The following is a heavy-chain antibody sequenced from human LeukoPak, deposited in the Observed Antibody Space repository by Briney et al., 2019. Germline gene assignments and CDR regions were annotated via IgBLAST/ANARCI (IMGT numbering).Heavy chain of an antibody. D-gene: IGHD7-27*01. CDR1: GGSFSGYY. CDR3: ARELGSPLYFDY. V-gene: IGHV4-34*01. Sequence: SETLSLTCAVYGGSFSGYYWSWIRQPPGKGLEWIGEINHSGSTNYNPSLKSRVTISVDTSKNQFSLKLSSVTAADTAVYYCARELGSPLYFDYWGQGTLVTVSS. J-gene: IGHJ4*02. CDR2: INHSGST.